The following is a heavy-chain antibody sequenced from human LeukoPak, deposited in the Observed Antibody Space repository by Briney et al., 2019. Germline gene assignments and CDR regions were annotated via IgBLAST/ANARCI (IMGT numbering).Heavy chain of an antibody. CDR1: GFTFSSYG. V-gene: IGHV3-30*18. Sequence: PGGSLRLSCAASGFTFSSYGMHWVRQAPGKGLEWVAVISYDGSNKYYADSVKGRFTISRDNSKNTLYLRMNSLRAEDTAVYYCAKDRGTPGWFGESYNWFDPWGQGALVTVSS. D-gene: IGHD3-10*01. CDR3: AKDRGTPGWFGESYNWFDP. J-gene: IGHJ5*02. CDR2: ISYDGSNK.